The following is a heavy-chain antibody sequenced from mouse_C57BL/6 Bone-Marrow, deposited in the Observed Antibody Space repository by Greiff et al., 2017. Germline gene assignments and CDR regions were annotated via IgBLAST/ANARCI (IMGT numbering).Heavy chain of an antibody. V-gene: IGHV1-59*01. CDR1: GYTFTSYW. CDR3: ATYYYGMAWFAY. D-gene: IGHD1-1*01. CDR2: IDPSNSYT. Sequence: VQLQQPGAELVRPGTSVKLSCKASGYTFTSYWMHWVKQRPGQGLEWIGVIDPSNSYTNYNQKFKGKATLTVDTSSSTAYMQLSSQTSEDSAVYYCATYYYGMAWFAYWGQGTLVTVSA. J-gene: IGHJ3*01.